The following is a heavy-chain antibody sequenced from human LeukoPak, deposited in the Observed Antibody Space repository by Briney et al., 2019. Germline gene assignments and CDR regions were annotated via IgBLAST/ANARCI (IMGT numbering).Heavy chain of an antibody. D-gene: IGHD3-9*01. Sequence: GASVKVSCKASGYTFTSYGISWVRQAPGQGLEWMGWISAYNGNTNYPQKLQGRVTMTTDTSTSTAYMELRSLRSDDTAVYYCARVARYFDWLPHDYWGQGTLVTVSS. CDR3: ARVARYFDWLPHDY. J-gene: IGHJ4*02. V-gene: IGHV1-18*01. CDR2: ISAYNGNT. CDR1: GYTFTSYG.